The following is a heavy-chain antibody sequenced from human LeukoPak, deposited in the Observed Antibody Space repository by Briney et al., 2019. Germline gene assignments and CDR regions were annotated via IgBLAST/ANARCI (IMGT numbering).Heavy chain of an antibody. V-gene: IGHV4-61*10. J-gene: IGHJ3*02. Sequence: PSETLSLTCTVSGGSISSGNYDWTWIRQPAGKGLEWIGRIDNSGSTNYNPSLKRRVTISVDTSKNQFSLKLSSVTAADTAVYYCARVGNWKGGDAFDIWGQGTMVTVSS. CDR1: GGSISSGNYD. D-gene: IGHD1-20*01. CDR2: IDNSGST. CDR3: ARVGNWKGGDAFDI.